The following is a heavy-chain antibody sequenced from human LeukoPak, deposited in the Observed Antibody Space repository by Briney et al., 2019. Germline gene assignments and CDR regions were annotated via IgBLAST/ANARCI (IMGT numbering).Heavy chain of an antibody. CDR1: GFTFSSYA. CDR2: ISGSGGST. Sequence: GGSLRLSCAASGFTFSSYAMSWVRQAPGKGLEWVSTISGSGGSTYYADSVKGRFTISRDNSKNTLCLQMNSLRVEDTAVYYCARGGTEIYYYYYGMDVWGQGTTVTVSS. J-gene: IGHJ6*02. D-gene: IGHD5-24*01. CDR3: ARGGTEIYYYYYGMDV. V-gene: IGHV3-23*01.